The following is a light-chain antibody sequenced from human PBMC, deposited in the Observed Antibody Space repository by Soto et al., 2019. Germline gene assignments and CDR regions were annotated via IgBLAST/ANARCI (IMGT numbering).Light chain of an antibody. V-gene: IGKV1-39*01. Sequence: DNQMTQSPSSLSASVGDRVTVACRTSQSISNHLNWYQQKPGEAPKLLIYGSSSLHYGVPSRFSGSGSGSAFTLTISSLQPEDSATYYCQQSFTAPITFGQGARLEIK. J-gene: IGKJ5*01. CDR1: QSISNH. CDR2: GSS. CDR3: QQSFTAPIT.